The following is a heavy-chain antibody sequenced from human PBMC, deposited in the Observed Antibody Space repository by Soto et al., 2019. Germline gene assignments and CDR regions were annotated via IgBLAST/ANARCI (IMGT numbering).Heavy chain of an antibody. CDR3: ARDVRLSQYYGSGSPANWYSDI. D-gene: IGHD3-10*01. V-gene: IGHV1-46*01. J-gene: IGHJ2*01. Sequence: GASVKVSCKASGYTFTSYYMHWVRQAPGQGLEWMGIINPSGGSTSYAQKFQGRVTMTRDTSTSTVYMELSSLRSEDTAVYYCARDVRLSQYYGSGSPANWYSDIWGRGTLATVSS. CDR2: INPSGGST. CDR1: GYTFTSYY.